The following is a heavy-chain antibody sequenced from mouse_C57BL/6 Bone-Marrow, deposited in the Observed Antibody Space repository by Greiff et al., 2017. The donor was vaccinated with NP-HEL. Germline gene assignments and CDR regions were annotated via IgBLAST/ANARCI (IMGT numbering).Heavy chain of an antibody. CDR1: GYSFTGYY. CDR3: ARPSGTRWYFDV. CDR2: INPSTGGT. V-gene: IGHV1-42*01. J-gene: IGHJ1*03. D-gene: IGHD4-1*01. Sequence: EVQLQQSGPELVKPGASVKISCKASGYSFTGYYMNWVKQSPEKSLEWIGEINPSTGGTTYNQKFKAKATLTVDKSSSTAYMQLKSLTSEDSAVYYCARPSGTRWYFDVWGTGTTVTVSS.